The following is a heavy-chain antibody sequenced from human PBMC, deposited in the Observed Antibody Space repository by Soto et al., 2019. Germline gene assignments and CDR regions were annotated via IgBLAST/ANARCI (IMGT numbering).Heavy chain of an antibody. J-gene: IGHJ5*02. V-gene: IGHV1-46*03. D-gene: IGHD6-6*01. CDR1: GYTFTSYY. Sequence: EASVKVSCKASGYTFTSYYMHWVRQAPGQGLEWMGIINPSGGSTSYAQKFQGRVTMTRDTSTSTVYMELSSLRSEDTAVYYCAREPRLEYSSLVGIGPSGQGTLVTVSS. CDR2: INPSGGST. CDR3: AREPRLEYSSLVGIGP.